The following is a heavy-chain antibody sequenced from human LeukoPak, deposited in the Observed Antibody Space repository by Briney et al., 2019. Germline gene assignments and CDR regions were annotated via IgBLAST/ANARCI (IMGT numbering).Heavy chain of an antibody. CDR1: GFTFSSYS. Sequence: GGSLRLACAASGFTFSSYSMNWVRQAPGKGLEWVSYISSDSRTIYYADSVKGRFTISRDNAKNSLYLQMKSLRDEDTAVYYCARYGSGTSYITNYFDYWGQGTLVTVSS. CDR3: ARYGSGTSYITNYFDY. D-gene: IGHD3-10*01. V-gene: IGHV3-48*02. J-gene: IGHJ4*02. CDR2: ISSDSRTI.